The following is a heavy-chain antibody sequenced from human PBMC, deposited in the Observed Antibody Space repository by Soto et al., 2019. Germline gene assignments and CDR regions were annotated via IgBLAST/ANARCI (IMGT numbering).Heavy chain of an antibody. J-gene: IGHJ6*03. CDR2: IWYDGSNK. D-gene: IGHD4-17*01. CDR3: ARVPLRSGLRDYYYYMDV. CDR1: GFTFSSYG. V-gene: IGHV3-33*01. Sequence: GGSLRLSCAASGFTFSSYGMHWVRQAPGKGLEWVAVIWYDGSNKYYADSVKGRFTISRDNSKNTLYLQMNSLRAEDTAVYYCARVPLRSGLRDYYYYMDVWGKGTTVTVSS.